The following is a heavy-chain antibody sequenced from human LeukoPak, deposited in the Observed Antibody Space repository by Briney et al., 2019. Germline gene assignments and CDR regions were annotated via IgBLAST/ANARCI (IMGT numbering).Heavy chain of an antibody. D-gene: IGHD4-17*01. Sequence: GGSLRLSCSASGFTFSSYAMSWVRQAPGKGLEWVSAISGSGGSTYYADSVKGRFTISRDNSKNTLYLQMNSLRAEDTAVYYCAKDLTVTTSAGYWGQGTLVTVSS. V-gene: IGHV3-23*01. CDR2: ISGSGGST. J-gene: IGHJ4*02. CDR1: GFTFSSYA. CDR3: AKDLTVTTSAGY.